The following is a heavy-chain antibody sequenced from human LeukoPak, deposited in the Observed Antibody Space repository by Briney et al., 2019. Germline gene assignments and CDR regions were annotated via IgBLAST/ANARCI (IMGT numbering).Heavy chain of an antibody. Sequence: GGSLRLSCAASGFSFSSYEMNWVRQAPGKGLEWVSYIGSSGSTVYYADSVKGRFTISRDNAKNSLYLQMNSLRDEDTAAYYCARDTLVYADSPDAFDIWGQGTMVTVSS. CDR3: ARDTLVYADSPDAFDI. V-gene: IGHV3-48*03. J-gene: IGHJ3*02. D-gene: IGHD4-17*01. CDR1: GFSFSSYE. CDR2: IGSSGSTV.